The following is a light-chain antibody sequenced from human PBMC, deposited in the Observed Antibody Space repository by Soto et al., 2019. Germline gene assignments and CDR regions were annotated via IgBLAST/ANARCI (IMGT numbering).Light chain of an antibody. J-gene: IGLJ1*01. CDR1: SSDVGGCDY. Sequence: QSVLTQPASVSGSPGQSIAISCTGTSSDVGGCDYVSWYQQHPGKAPKLMIYDVSNRPSGVSNRFSGSKSDNTASLTISGLQAEDEADYYCSSYTSSSTYVFGTGTKVTVL. CDR3: SSYTSSSTYV. V-gene: IGLV2-14*01. CDR2: DVS.